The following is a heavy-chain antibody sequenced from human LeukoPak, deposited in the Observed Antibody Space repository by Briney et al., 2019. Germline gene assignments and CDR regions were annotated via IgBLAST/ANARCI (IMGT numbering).Heavy chain of an antibody. CDR3: AGDKAVAGTGGFDY. CDR1: GFTFSDYY. J-gene: IGHJ4*02. V-gene: IGHV3-23*01. CDR2: ISGSGGST. Sequence: GGSLRLSCAASGFTFSDYYMSWIRQAPGKGLEWVSAISGSGGSTYYADSVKGRFTISRDNSKNTLYLQMNSLRAEDTAVYYCAGDKAVAGTGGFDYWGQGTLVTVSS. D-gene: IGHD6-19*01.